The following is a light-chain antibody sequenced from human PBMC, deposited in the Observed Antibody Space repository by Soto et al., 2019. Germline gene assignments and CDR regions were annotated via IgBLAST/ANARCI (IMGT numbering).Light chain of an antibody. Sequence: DIQMTQSPSTLSGSVGDRVTITCRASQTISSWLAWYQQKPGKAPKLLIYKASTLKSGVPSGFSGSGSGTESTLTISSLQPDDFATHYCQHYNSYSEAFGQGTKVDIK. J-gene: IGKJ1*01. V-gene: IGKV1-5*03. CDR3: QHYNSYSEA. CDR1: QTISSW. CDR2: KAS.